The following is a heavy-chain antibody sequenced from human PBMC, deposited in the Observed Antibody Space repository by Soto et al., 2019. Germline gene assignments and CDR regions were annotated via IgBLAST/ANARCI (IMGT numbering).Heavy chain of an antibody. J-gene: IGHJ4*02. CDR1: GGSVNSGSHY. CDR2: MYYSGST. CDR3: TAEPIGHCDGGCCYPVDS. V-gene: IGHV4-61*01. Sequence: QVQLRESGPGLVKPSETLALTCSVSGGSVNSGSHYWGWIRQPPGKGLEWIGYMYYSGSTASTPSLNCPLTMSGATSRRQFSLMLRSVTAAATAVFYCTAEPIGHCDGGCCYPVDSWGQGTLVTVSS. D-gene: IGHD2-15*01.